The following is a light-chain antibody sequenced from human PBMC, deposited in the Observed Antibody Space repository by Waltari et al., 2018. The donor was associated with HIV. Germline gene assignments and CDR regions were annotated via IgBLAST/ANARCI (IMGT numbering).Light chain of an antibody. CDR2: AVS. CDR3: NSYISTTTVM. Sequence: QSALTQPASVSGSPGQSITISCTGTSSDVGGYKDVSWYQQHPGKAPKLLIYAVSHRPSGGATRFSGSQSGNTASLTISGLQAEDEADYYCNSYISTTTVMFGGGTKLTVL. J-gene: IGLJ3*02. CDR1: SSDVGGYKD. V-gene: IGLV2-14*01.